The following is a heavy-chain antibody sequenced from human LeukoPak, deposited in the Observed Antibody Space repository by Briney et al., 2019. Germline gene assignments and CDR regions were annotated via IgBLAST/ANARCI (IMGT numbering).Heavy chain of an antibody. CDR2: INPNSGGT. V-gene: IGHV1-2*02. J-gene: IGHJ3*02. D-gene: IGHD6-19*01. CDR1: GYTFTGYY. Sequence: GASVKVSCKASGYTFTGYYMHWVRQAPGQGLEWMGWINPNSGGTNYAQKFQGRVTMTRDTSTSTVYMELSGLRSEDTAVYYCASVGPARKWLVAFDIWGQGTMVTVSS. CDR3: ASVGPARKWLVAFDI.